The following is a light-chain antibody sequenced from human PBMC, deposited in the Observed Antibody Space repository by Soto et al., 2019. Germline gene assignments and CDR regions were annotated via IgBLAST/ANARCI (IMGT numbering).Light chain of an antibody. CDR1: QSLVYSDGNTY. CDR3: MQGAQWPRT. CDR2: RVS. J-gene: IGKJ1*01. Sequence: DVVMTQSPLSLPVTLGQPASISCRSSQSLVYSDGNTYLNWFQQRPGQSPRRLIYRVSNRDSGVPDRFSGSGSGTDFTLKISRVEAEGVGVYYCMQGAQWPRTFGQGTKVEIK. V-gene: IGKV2-30*01.